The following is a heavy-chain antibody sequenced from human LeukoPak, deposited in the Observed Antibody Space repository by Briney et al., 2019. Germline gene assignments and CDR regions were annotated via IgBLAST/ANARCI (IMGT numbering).Heavy chain of an antibody. Sequence: ASVKVSCKASGYTFTSYGISWVRQAPGQGLEWMGWISAYNGNTNYAQKLQGRVTMTTDTSTSTAYMELRSLRSDDTAAYYCARDLVGATYFDYWGQGTLVTVSS. CDR1: GYTFTSYG. J-gene: IGHJ4*02. CDR2: ISAYNGNT. CDR3: ARDLVGATYFDY. D-gene: IGHD1-26*01. V-gene: IGHV1-18*01.